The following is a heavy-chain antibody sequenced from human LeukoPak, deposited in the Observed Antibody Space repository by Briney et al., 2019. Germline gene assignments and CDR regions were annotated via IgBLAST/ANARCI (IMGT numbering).Heavy chain of an antibody. Sequence: GASVKVSCKASGYTFTGYYMHWVRQAPGQGLEWMGWINPNSGGTNYAQKFQGRVTMTRDTSISTAYMELSRLRSDDTAVYYCARSSVGSTSLSGWDYYYYYGMDVWGQGTTVTVSS. J-gene: IGHJ6*02. V-gene: IGHV1-2*02. CDR1: GYTFTGYY. CDR2: INPNSGGT. CDR3: ARSSVGSTSLSGWDYYYYYGMDV. D-gene: IGHD2-2*01.